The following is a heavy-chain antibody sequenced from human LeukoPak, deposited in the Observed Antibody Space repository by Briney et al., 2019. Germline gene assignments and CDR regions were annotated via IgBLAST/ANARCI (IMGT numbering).Heavy chain of an antibody. CDR3: TREIRYFDWFQADY. CDR2: IRSKAYGGTA. J-gene: IGHJ4*02. V-gene: IGHV3-49*03. D-gene: IGHD3-9*01. Sequence: GRSLRLSCTASGFTFGDHSVSWFRQAPGEGLEWVGFIRSKAYGGTAEYAASAKGRFTISRDDSKSVAYLQMDSLKTEDTAVYYCTREIRYFDWFQADYWGQGTLVTVSS. CDR1: GFTFGDHS.